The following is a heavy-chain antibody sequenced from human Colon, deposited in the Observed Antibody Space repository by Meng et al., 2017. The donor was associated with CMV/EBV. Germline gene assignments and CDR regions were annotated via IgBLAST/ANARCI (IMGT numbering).Heavy chain of an antibody. J-gene: IGHJ6*02. CDR3: ARDSRTHGPYYYHVVDV. CDR1: GDPINNYY. CDR2: IYYSGNT. Sequence: SETLSLTCPVSGDPINNYYWSWIRQPPGKGLEWIGYIYYSGNTNYNPSLKSRVTISLDTSKNQFSLKLRSVTAADTAVYYCARDSRTHGPYYYHVVDVWGQGTTVTVSS. D-gene: IGHD2-2*01. V-gene: IGHV4-59*01.